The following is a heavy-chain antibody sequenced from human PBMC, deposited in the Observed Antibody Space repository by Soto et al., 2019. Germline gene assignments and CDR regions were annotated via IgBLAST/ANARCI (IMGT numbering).Heavy chain of an antibody. Sequence: QVQLVESGGGAVQPGRSLRLSCAASGFTFSSYDMHWVRQAPGKGLEWVAVISYDGSDKYYADSVKGRFTISRDTSKNTLYLQMNSLRAEDTAVYYCAKSVAAALYGMDVW. CDR2: ISYDGSDK. D-gene: IGHD6-13*01. V-gene: IGHV3-30*18. CDR3: AKSVAAALYGMDV. CDR1: GFTFSSYD. J-gene: IGHJ6*01.